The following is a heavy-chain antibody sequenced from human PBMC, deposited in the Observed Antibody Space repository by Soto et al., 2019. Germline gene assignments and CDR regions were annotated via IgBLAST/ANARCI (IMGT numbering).Heavy chain of an antibody. V-gene: IGHV2-5*02. CDR2: IYWDDDK. J-gene: IGHJ4*02. CDR1: GFSLSTSGVG. CDR3: AHHPYSGLGSCSFDY. D-gene: IGHD3-10*01. Sequence: QMTLKESGPTLVKPTQTLTLTCTFSGFSLSTSGVGVGWIRQPPGKALEWLAVIYWDDDKRYSPSLKSRLTINKDTSKNQVVLTMTNMDPVDTATYYCAHHPYSGLGSCSFDYWGQGTLVTVFS.